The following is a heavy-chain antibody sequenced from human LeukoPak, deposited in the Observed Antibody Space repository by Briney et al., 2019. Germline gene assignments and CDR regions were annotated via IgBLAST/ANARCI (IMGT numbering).Heavy chain of an antibody. CDR3: ARRMTSDMGAFDI. Sequence: GKSLKISCKGSGYSFTTYWIVWVRQMPGKGLEWMGIIYPGDSDTRYSPSFQGQVTISADKSISTAYLQWSSLKASDTAMYYCARRMTSDMGAFDIWGQGTMVTVSS. D-gene: IGHD3-16*01. V-gene: IGHV5-51*01. J-gene: IGHJ3*02. CDR1: GYSFTTYW. CDR2: IYPGDSDT.